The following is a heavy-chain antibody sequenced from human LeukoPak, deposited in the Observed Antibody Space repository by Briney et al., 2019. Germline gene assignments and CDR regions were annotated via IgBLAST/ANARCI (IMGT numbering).Heavy chain of an antibody. CDR1: GYTFTSYA. CDR2: INTNTGNP. D-gene: IGHD3-9*01. Sequence: ASVKVSCKASGYTFTSYAMNWVRQAPGQGLEWMGWINTNTGNPTYAQGFTGRFVFSLDTSVSTAYLQISSLKAEDTAVYYCARGAPTNDILTGYYSSNWIDPWGQGTLVTVSS. J-gene: IGHJ5*02. V-gene: IGHV7-4-1*02. CDR3: ARGAPTNDILTGYYSSNWIDP.